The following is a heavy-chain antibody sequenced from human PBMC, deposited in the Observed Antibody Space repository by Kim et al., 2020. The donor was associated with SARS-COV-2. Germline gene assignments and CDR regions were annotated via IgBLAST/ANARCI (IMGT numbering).Heavy chain of an antibody. V-gene: IGHV4-39*01. D-gene: IGHD3-10*01. CDR1: GGSISSNSYF. J-gene: IGHJ6*02. CDR3: SSLPRGAGDYYYYYGMDA. CDR2: ISHSGNT. Sequence: SETLSLTCTVSGGSISSNSYFWGWIRQPPGKGLECIGTISHSGNTYYNPSLKSRVTLSVDTSKNQFSLNLSSVTAADTAVYYCSSLPRGAGDYYYYYGMDAWGHGTTVTVSS.